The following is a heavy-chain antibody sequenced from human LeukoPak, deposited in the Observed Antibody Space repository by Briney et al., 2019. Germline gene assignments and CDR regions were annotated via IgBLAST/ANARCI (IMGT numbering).Heavy chain of an antibody. CDR2: ISSNGGST. CDR3: ARSPARDYGDATRFDY. J-gene: IGHJ4*02. V-gene: IGHV3-64*01. Sequence: GGSLRLSCAASGFTFSSYAMHWVRQAPGKGLEYVSAISSNGGSTYYANSVKGRFTISRDNSKNTLYLQMGSLRAEDMAVYYCARSPARDYGDATRFDYWGQGTLVTVSS. D-gene: IGHD4-17*01. CDR1: GFTFSSYA.